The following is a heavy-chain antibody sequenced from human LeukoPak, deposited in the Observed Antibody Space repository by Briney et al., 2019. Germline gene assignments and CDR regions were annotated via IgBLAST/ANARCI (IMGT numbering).Heavy chain of an antibody. CDR3: ARGPPVYDILTGYYNPYFDY. CDR1: GYSITSGYY. D-gene: IGHD3-9*01. CDR2: IYHSGST. V-gene: IGHV4-38-2*02. Sequence: PSETLSLTCTVSGYSITSGYYWGWIRQPPGKGLECIGSIYHSGSTYYNPSLKSRVTISVDTSKNQFSLKLSSVTAADTAVYYCARGPPVYDILTGYYNPYFDYWGQGTLVTVSS. J-gene: IGHJ4*02.